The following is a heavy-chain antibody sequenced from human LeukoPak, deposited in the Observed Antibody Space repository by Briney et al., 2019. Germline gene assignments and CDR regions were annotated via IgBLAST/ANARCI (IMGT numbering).Heavy chain of an antibody. V-gene: IGHV3-21*01. D-gene: IGHD6-13*01. Sequence: GGSLRLSCAASGFTFSSYSMNWVRQAPGKGLEWVSSISGSSSYIYYADSVKGRFTISRDNAKNSLYLQMNSLRAEDTAVYYCARKRQGSSRAPFDYWGQGTLVTVSS. CDR3: ARKRQGSSRAPFDY. J-gene: IGHJ4*02. CDR2: ISGSSSYI. CDR1: GFTFSSYS.